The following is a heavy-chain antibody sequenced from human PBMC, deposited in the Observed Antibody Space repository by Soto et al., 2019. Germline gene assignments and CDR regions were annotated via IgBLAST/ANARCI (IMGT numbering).Heavy chain of an antibody. CDR1: GYTFTSYA. Sequence: QVQLVQSGAEVKKPGASVKVSCKASGYTFTSYAMHWVRQAPGQRLEWMGWINAGNGNTKYSQKFQGSVTITRDTSAVTAYMELSSLRSEYTAVYYCARDPGYSYGYNWGQVTLVTVSS. CDR2: INAGNGNT. V-gene: IGHV1-3*01. CDR3: ARDPGYSYGYN. D-gene: IGHD5-18*01. J-gene: IGHJ4*02.